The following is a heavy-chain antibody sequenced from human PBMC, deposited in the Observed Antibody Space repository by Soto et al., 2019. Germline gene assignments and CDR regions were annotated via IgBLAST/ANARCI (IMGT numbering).Heavy chain of an antibody. D-gene: IGHD3-9*01. CDR3: ARGDYDIALDY. V-gene: IGHV3-11*06. CDR1: GFTFSDYY. J-gene: IGHJ4*02. CDR2: ISSSSSYT. Sequence: PGGSLRLSCAASGFTFSDYYMSWIRQAPGKGLEWVSYISSSSSYTNYADSVKGRFTISRDNAKNSLYLQMNSLRAEDTAVYYCARGDYDIALDYWGQGTLVTVSS.